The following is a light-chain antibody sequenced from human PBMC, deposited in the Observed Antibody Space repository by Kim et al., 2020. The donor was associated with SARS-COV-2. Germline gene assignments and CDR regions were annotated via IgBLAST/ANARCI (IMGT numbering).Light chain of an antibody. CDR3: AAWDDSLSVV. Sequence: PGQRVTISCSGSGSNIGSNYVYWYQQLPGTAPKLLIYRNNQRPSGVSDRFSGSKSGTSASLAISGLRSEDEADYYCAAWDDSLSVVFGGGTQLTVL. CDR1: GSNIGSNY. V-gene: IGLV1-47*01. CDR2: RNN. J-gene: IGLJ2*01.